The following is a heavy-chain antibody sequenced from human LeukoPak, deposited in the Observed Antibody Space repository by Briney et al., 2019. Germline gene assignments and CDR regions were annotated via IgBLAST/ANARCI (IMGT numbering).Heavy chain of an antibody. Sequence: GGSLRLSCTASGFTFSSSGMNWVRQAPGKGLEWVSSIGTNSRTTYYGDSVKGRFTISRDNVKNSLYLQMNSLRAEDTAVYYCARLPDDYGDYKYFQHWGQGTLVTVSS. V-gene: IGHV3-48*04. CDR1: GFTFSSSG. CDR3: ARLPDDYGDYKYFQH. D-gene: IGHD4-17*01. CDR2: IGTNSRTT. J-gene: IGHJ1*01.